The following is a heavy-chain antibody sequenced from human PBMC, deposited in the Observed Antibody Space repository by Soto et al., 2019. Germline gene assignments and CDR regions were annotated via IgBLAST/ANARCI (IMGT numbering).Heavy chain of an antibody. CDR3: ARELRQWLVPTYGMDV. D-gene: IGHD6-19*01. CDR2: ISTYNGDT. J-gene: IGHJ6*02. Sequence: GASVKVSCKASGYTFTRSGISCVRQAPGQGLEWMGWISTYNGDTNYAQKLQGRVTMTTDTSTSTAYMELRSLRSDDTAVYYCARELRQWLVPTYGMDVWGQGTTVTVSS. CDR1: GYTFTRSG. V-gene: IGHV1-18*01.